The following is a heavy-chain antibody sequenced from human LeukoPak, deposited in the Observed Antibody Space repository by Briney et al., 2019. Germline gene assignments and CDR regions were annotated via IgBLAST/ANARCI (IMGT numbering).Heavy chain of an antibody. CDR3: ARAGASGWYAAGWFDP. Sequence: GGSLRLSCEASGFPFNNYWMYWVRQAPGKGLVWVSSINTDGGTTRYAAPVQGRFTISRDNAKNTLYLQMNSLSGDDTAVYYCARAGASGWYAAGWFDPWGQGSLVTVST. CDR1: GFPFNNYW. V-gene: IGHV3-74*01. CDR2: INTDGGTT. D-gene: IGHD6-19*01. J-gene: IGHJ5*02.